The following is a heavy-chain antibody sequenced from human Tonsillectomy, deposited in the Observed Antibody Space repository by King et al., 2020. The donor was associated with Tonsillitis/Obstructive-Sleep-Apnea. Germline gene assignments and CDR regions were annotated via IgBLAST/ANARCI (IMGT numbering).Heavy chain of an antibody. CDR2: INSDGSRT. CDR1: GFTFSSYW. CDR3: ARGGVIVPAASIYMDV. V-gene: IGHV3-74*01. Sequence: VQLVESGGGLVQPGGSLRLSCVASGFTFSSYWMHWVRQAPGKGLVWVSRINSDGSRTTYADSVKGRFTISRDNAKNTLYLQMNSLRAEDTAVYYCARGGVIVPAASIYMDVWGKGTTVTVSS. D-gene: IGHD2-2*01. J-gene: IGHJ6*03.